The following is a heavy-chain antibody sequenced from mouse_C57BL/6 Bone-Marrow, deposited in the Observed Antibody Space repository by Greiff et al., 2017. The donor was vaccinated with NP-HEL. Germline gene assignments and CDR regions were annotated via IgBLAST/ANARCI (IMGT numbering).Heavy chain of an antibody. J-gene: IGHJ1*03. CDR3: ARDYNDSRYWYCDV. CDR2: IYPGDGDT. Sequence: QVQLKESGPELVKPGASVKISCKASGYAFSSSWLNWVKQRPGKGLEWIGRIYPGDGDTNYNGKFKGKATLTADKSSSTAYMQLSSLTSEDSAVSYGARDYNDSRYWYCDVWGTGTTVTVSS. D-gene: IGHD1-1*01. V-gene: IGHV1-82*01. CDR1: GYAFSSSW.